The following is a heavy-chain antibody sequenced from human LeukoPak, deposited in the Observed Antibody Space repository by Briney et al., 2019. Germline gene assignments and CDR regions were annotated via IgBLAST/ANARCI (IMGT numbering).Heavy chain of an antibody. CDR3: ARKYSGSYGVDY. Sequence: GGSLRLSCAASGFTFSSYSMNWVRQAPGKGLEWVSSISSSSSYIYYADSVKGRFTISRDNAKNSLYLQMNSLRAEDTAVYYCARKYSGSYGVDYWGQGTLVTVSS. CDR2: ISSSSSYI. CDR1: GFTFSSYS. D-gene: IGHD1-26*01. J-gene: IGHJ4*02. V-gene: IGHV3-21*01.